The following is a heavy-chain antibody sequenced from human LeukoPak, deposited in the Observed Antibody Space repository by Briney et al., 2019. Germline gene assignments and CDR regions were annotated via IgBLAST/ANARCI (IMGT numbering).Heavy chain of an antibody. D-gene: IGHD2-2*01. CDR2: INPSGGNT. Sequence: ASVKVSCKASGYTFTRYYMNWVRQAPGQGLEWMGIINPSGGNTNYAQKLQGRVTMTTDTSTSTAYMELRSLRSDDTAVYYCARDQYCSSTSCYVGDFDYWGQETLVTVSS. CDR3: ARDQYCSSTSCYVGDFDY. CDR1: GYTFTRYY. J-gene: IGHJ4*02. V-gene: IGHV1-46*01.